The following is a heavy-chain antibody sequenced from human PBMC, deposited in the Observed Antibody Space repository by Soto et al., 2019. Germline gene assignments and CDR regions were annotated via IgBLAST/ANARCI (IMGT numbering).Heavy chain of an antibody. Sequence: SETLSLTCTVSGGSISSYYWSWIRQPPGKGLEWFGYIYYSGSTNYNPSLESRVTISVDTSKNQFSLKLSSVTAADTAVYYCASTKTYYDILTGYSPHNWFDPWGQGTLVTVSS. CDR3: ASTKTYYDILTGYSPHNWFDP. CDR2: IYYSGST. J-gene: IGHJ5*02. D-gene: IGHD3-9*01. CDR1: GGSISSYY. V-gene: IGHV4-59*01.